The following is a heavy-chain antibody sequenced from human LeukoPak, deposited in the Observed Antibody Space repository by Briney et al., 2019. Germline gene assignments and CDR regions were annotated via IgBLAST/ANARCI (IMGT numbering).Heavy chain of an antibody. V-gene: IGHV4-39*01. CDR1: GGSISRSSYY. CDR2: IYYSGNT. Sequence: PSETLSLTCTVSGGSISRSSYYWGWIRQPPGKGLEWIGSIYYSGNTYYNPSLKSRVTISADTSKNQFSLRLSSVTAADTAVYYCARPMFSGFWNAFDIWGQGTMVTVSS. D-gene: IGHD3-3*01. CDR3: ARPMFSGFWNAFDI. J-gene: IGHJ3*02.